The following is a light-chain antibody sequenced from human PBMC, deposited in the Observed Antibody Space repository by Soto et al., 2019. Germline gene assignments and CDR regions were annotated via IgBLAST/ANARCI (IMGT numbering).Light chain of an antibody. Sequence: DIQMTQSPSTLSASVGDRVTITCRASQSISTWLAWYQQKPGKAPNLLIYKASNLETGVPSRFSGSGSGTEFTLTISGLQRDDFATYYGQQYETYYTFGQGTKLEIK. CDR1: QSISTW. CDR2: KAS. CDR3: QQYETYYT. J-gene: IGKJ2*01. V-gene: IGKV1-5*03.